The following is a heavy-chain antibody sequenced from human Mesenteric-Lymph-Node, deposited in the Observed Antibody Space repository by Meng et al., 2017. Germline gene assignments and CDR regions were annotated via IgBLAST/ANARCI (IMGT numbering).Heavy chain of an antibody. V-gene: IGHV4-4*02. CDR2: MYHSGTT. D-gene: IGHD5-24*01. CDR1: GGSISSSYW. J-gene: IGHJ4*02. Sequence: QLQLQGSGSGLVKPSQTLSPTCAVSGGSISSSYWWTWVRQSPGKGLEWIGEMYHSGTTNYNPSLKSRVTISMGKSNNQLSLKLNSVTAADTAVYYCATQESRDGHNPYWGQGTLVTVSS. CDR3: ATQESRDGHNPY.